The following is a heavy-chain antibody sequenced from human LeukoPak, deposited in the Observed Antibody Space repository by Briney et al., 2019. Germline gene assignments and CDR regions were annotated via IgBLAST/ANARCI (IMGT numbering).Heavy chain of an antibody. CDR3: ARGHLGEVVVAAPPEGAFDI. CDR2: IYYSGST. D-gene: IGHD2-15*01. V-gene: IGHV4-39*01. CDR1: GDSISSSSYY. J-gene: IGHJ3*02. Sequence: PSETLSLTCTVSGDSISSSSYYWGWIRQPPGKGLEWIGNIYYSGSTYYNPSLRSRLTISLDTSKNQFSLTLSSVTAADTAVYYCARGHLGEVVVAAPPEGAFDIWGQGTMVTVSS.